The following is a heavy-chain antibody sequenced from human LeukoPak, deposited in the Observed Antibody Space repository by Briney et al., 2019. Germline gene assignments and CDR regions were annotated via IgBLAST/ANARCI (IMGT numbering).Heavy chain of an antibody. J-gene: IGHJ4*02. CDR1: GYTFTSYG. CDR3: ARERGVVVAATPYFDY. D-gene: IGHD2-15*01. Sequence: GASVKVSCKASGYTFTSYGISWVRQAPGQGLEWMAWISAYNGNTNYAQKLQGRVTMTTDTSTSTAYMELRSLRSDDTAVYYCARERGVVVAATPYFDYWGQGTLVTVSS. V-gene: IGHV1-18*01. CDR2: ISAYNGNT.